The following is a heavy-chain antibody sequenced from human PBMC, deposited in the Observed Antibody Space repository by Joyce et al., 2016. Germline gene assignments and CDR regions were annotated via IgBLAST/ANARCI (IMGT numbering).Heavy chain of an antibody. Sequence: QVQLQQWGAGLLKPSETLSLTCAVSGESFSAYHWHWVSQTPGKGLEWIGEIHDGKKTNNNPSLKSRVTISIDTSKSQFSLDVNSVTAADTAVYYCARGALPRHPYPVTQNHYYYTMDVWGQGTPVTVSS. CDR1: GESFSAYH. CDR3: ARGALPRHPYPVTQNHYYYTMDV. J-gene: IGHJ6*02. CDR2: IHDGKKT. V-gene: IGHV4-34*02. D-gene: IGHD1-14*01.